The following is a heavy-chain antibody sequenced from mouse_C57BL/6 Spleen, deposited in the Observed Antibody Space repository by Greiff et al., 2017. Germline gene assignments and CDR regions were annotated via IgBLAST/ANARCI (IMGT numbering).Heavy chain of an antibody. CDR2: IRNKANNHAT. CDR3: TSITTVVEGYIDY. V-gene: IGHV6-6*01. J-gene: IGHJ2*01. D-gene: IGHD1-1*01. Sequence: EVKVEESGGGLVQPGGSMKLSCAASGFTFSDAWMDWVRQSPEKGLEWVAEIRNKANNHATYYAETVKGRFTISRDDSTSSVYLQMNSLKSEDTGIYYCTSITTVVEGYIDYWGQGTTLTVSS. CDR1: GFTFSDAW.